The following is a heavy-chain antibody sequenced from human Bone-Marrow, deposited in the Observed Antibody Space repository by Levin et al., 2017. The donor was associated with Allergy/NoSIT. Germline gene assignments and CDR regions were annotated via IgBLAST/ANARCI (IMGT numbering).Heavy chain of an antibody. CDR2: IIYDGSKQ. CDR3: AKEGSSIFFGGMDV. J-gene: IGHJ6*02. D-gene: IGHD6-6*01. CDR1: GFIFSRFG. V-gene: IGHV3-30*18. Sequence: GGSLRLSCAASGFIFSRFGMHWVRQAPGKGLEWVAVIIYDGSKQFYPDSVKGRFTISRDNSNKTLFLQMNSLRPDDTGVYYCAKEGSSIFFGGMDVWGQGTTVTVS.